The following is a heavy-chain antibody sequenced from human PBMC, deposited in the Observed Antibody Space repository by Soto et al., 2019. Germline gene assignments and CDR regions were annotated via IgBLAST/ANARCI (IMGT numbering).Heavy chain of an antibody. CDR3: ARILDPIDYGDYYYYYYYGMDV. J-gene: IGHJ6*02. CDR1: GYTLPSYA. CDR2: INAGNGNT. V-gene: IGHV1-3*01. D-gene: IGHD4-17*01. Sequence: ASVKASCKASGYTLPSYAMHWVRQAPGQRLEWMGWINAGNGNTKYSQKFQGRVTITRDTSASTAYMELSSLRSEDTAVYYCARILDPIDYGDYYYYYYYGMDVWGQGTTVTVSS.